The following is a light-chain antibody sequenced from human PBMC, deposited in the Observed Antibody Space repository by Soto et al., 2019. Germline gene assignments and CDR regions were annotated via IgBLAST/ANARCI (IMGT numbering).Light chain of an antibody. CDR3: SSFTSSTTPV. J-gene: IGLJ2*01. V-gene: IGLV2-14*01. Sequence: QSALTQPASVSGSPGQSITLSCTGTSSDVGGYNYVSWYQQHPGKAPKLMIYDVSNRPSGVSNRFSGSKSGNTASLTISGLQAEDEADYYGSSFTSSTTPVFGGGTKLTVL. CDR1: SSDVGGYNY. CDR2: DVS.